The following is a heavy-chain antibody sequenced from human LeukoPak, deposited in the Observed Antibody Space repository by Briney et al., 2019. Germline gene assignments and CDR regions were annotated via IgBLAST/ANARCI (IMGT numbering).Heavy chain of an antibody. V-gene: IGHV3-23*01. CDR1: GFTFSSYA. Sequence: PGGSLRLSCAASGFTFSSYAMSWVRQAPGKGLEWVSAISGSGGSTYCADSVKGRFTISRDNSKNTLYLQMNSLRAEDTAVYYCAKDHNIGIFGVVSHWGQGTMVTVSS. CDR2: ISGSGGST. D-gene: IGHD3-3*01. CDR3: AKDHNIGIFGVVSH. J-gene: IGHJ3*01.